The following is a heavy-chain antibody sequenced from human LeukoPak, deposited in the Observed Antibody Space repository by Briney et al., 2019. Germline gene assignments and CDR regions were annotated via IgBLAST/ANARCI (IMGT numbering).Heavy chain of an antibody. CDR2: FDPEDGET. CDR1: GYTFTTYG. CDR3: ATDPEYGSGPM. Sequence: ASVKVSCKASGYTFTTYGISWVRQAPGQGLEWMGGFDPEDGETIYAQKFQGRVTMTEDTSTDTAYMELSSLRSEDTAVYYCATDPEYGSGPMWGQGTLVTVSS. D-gene: IGHD3-10*01. J-gene: IGHJ4*02. V-gene: IGHV1-24*01.